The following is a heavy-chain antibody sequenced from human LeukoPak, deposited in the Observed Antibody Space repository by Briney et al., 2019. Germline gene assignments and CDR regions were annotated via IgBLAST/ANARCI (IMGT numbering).Heavy chain of an antibody. CDR1: GFTFSSYA. Sequence: GGSLRLSCAASGFTFSSYAMSWVRQAPGKGLEWVAVISYDGSNKYYADSVKGRFTISRDNSKNTLYLQMNSLRAEDTAVYYCAKDGAAVAGCFDYWGQGTLVTVSS. CDR3: AKDGAAVAGCFDY. V-gene: IGHV3-30*18. CDR2: ISYDGSNK. D-gene: IGHD6-19*01. J-gene: IGHJ4*02.